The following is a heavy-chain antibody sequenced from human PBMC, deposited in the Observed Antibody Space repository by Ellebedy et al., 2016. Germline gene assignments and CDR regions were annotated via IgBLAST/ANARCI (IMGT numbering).Heavy chain of an antibody. V-gene: IGHV3-23*01. Sequence: GGSLRLSCAASGFTFSSHAMSWVRQAPGKGLEWVSAISGSGGSTYYADSVKSRFTISRDNSKNTLYLQMYSLRAEDTAVYYCARGWIDIVATNNKYYYGMDVWGQGTTVTVSS. CDR3: ARGWIDIVATNNKYYYGMDV. CDR2: ISGSGGST. J-gene: IGHJ6*02. D-gene: IGHD5-12*01. CDR1: GFTFSSHA.